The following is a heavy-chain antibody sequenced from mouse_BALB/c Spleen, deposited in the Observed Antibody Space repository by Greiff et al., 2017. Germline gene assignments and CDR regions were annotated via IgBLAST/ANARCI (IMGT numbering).Heavy chain of an antibody. CDR1: GFTFSSYA. J-gene: IGHJ3*01. Sequence: VQLKESGGGLVKPGGSLKLSCAASGFTFSSYAMSWVRQTPEKRLEWVASISSGGSTYYPDSVKGRFTISRDNARNILYLQMSSLRSEDTAMYYCARGPYDGFAYWGQGTLVTVSA. D-gene: IGHD2-3*01. CDR3: ARGPYDGFAY. CDR2: ISSGGST. V-gene: IGHV5-6-5*01.